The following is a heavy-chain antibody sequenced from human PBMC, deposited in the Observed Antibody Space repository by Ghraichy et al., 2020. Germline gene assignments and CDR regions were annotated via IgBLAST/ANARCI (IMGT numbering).Heavy chain of an antibody. V-gene: IGHV3-74*01. CDR3: AREYCSGGRCFFGTGGSHFDY. J-gene: IGHJ4*02. Sequence: GGSLRLSCAASGFTLSNYWMHWLRQAPGKGLMWVSRIKSDGTNTIYADSVKGRFTISRDNAKNTLYLQMNSLRVEDTAVYYCAREYCSGGRCFFGTGGSHFDYWGQGNLVTVSS. CDR1: GFTLSNYW. CDR2: IKSDGTNT. D-gene: IGHD2-15*01.